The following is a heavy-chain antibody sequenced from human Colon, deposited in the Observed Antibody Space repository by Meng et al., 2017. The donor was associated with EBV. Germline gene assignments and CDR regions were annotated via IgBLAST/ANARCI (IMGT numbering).Heavy chain of an antibody. Sequence: QVELDRAGPVLLQPSQPLSLTCTVLVGPFGSGDYSWSWIRQPPGKGLEWIGYIYYSGSTYSNASLKSRVTISIDRSKNQFSLKLSSVTAADTAVYYCARDRKHYGERGWFDPWGQGTLVTVSS. CDR1: VGPFGSGDYS. CDR3: ARDRKHYGERGWFDP. V-gene: IGHV4-30-4*01. CDR2: IYYSGST. J-gene: IGHJ5*02. D-gene: IGHD4-17*01.